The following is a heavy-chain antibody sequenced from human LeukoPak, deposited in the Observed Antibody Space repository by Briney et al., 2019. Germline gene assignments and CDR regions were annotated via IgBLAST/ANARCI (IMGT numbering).Heavy chain of an antibody. J-gene: IGHJ6*03. CDR3: AKDPYSGSYGADYYYYMDV. CDR2: ITSGSSHI. D-gene: IGHD1-26*01. Sequence: GGSLRLSCAASGFTFSSYNMNWVRQTPGQGLEWVSSITSGSSHIYYADSVKGRFTISRDNAKSSLYLQMNSLRAEDTAVYYCAKDPYSGSYGADYYYYMDVWGKGTTVTISS. V-gene: IGHV3-21*01. CDR1: GFTFSSYN.